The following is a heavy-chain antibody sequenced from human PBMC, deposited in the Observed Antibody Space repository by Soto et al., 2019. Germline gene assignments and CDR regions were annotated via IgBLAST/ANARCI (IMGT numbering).Heavy chain of an antibody. V-gene: IGHV1-2*02. CDR3: ARDGQYGDYGYYFDY. J-gene: IGHJ4*02. CDR1: GYTFTGYY. Sequence: ASVKVSCKASGYTFTGYYIHWVRQAPGQGLEWMGWISPNSGNTNYAQNFQGRVTMTRDTSVTTAYMELSRLRSDDTAMYYCARDGQYGDYGYYFDYWGQGTLVTVSS. CDR2: ISPNSGNT. D-gene: IGHD4-17*01.